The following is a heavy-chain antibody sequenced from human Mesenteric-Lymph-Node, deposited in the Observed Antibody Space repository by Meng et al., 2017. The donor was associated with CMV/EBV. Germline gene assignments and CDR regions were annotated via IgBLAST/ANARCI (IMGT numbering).Heavy chain of an antibody. CDR3: VQDSAYNTNYGWFDP. V-gene: IGHV3-23*01. CDR1: GFTFRTSA. Sequence: GESLKISCAASGFTFRTSAMTWVRQAPGKGLEWVSALSGTSGNTEYAASVKGRFTISRDNSNNTVYLQMNSLRVEDTALYYCVQDSAYNTNYGWFDPWGQGTLVTVSS. D-gene: IGHD4-17*01. CDR2: LSGTSGNT. J-gene: IGHJ5*02.